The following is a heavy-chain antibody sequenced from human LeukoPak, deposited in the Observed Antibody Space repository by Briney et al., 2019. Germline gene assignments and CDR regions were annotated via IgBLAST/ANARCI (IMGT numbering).Heavy chain of an antibody. D-gene: IGHD2-2*01. CDR1: GGSISSYY. J-gene: IGHJ3*02. CDR3: ARGIAHLYCSSTSCPPDAFDI. V-gene: IGHV4-59*12. Sequence: SETLSLTCTVSGGSISSYYWSWIRQPPGKGLEWIGYIYHSGSTYYNPSLKSRVTISVDRSKNQFSLKLSSVTAADTAVYYCARGIAHLYCSSTSCPPDAFDIWGQGTMVTVSS. CDR2: IYHSGST.